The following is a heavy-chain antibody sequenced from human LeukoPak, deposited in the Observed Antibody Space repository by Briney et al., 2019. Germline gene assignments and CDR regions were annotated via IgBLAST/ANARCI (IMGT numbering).Heavy chain of an antibody. V-gene: IGHV3-30-3*01. Sequence: TGGSLRLSCAASGFTFSSYAMHWVRQAPGKGLEWVAVISYDGSNKYYADSVKGRFTISRDNSKNTLYLQMNSLRAEDTAVYYCARAKRETSTRPWTSGMDVWGQGTRVTVSS. J-gene: IGHJ6*02. CDR2: ISYDGSNK. CDR3: ARAKRETSTRPWTSGMDV. D-gene: IGHD3/OR15-3a*01. CDR1: GFTFSSYA.